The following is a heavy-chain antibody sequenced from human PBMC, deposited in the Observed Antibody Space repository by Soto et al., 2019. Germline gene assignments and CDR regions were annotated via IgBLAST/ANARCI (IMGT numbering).Heavy chain of an antibody. V-gene: IGHV1-3*01. CDR1: GYTFTSYA. J-gene: IGHJ6*02. CDR3: ARDGGSSRPPYYYYYYGMDV. CDR2: INAGNGNT. D-gene: IGHD6-13*01. Sequence: ASVKVSCKASGYTFTSYAMHWVRQAPGQRLEWMGWINAGNGNTKYSQKFQGRVTITRDTSASTAYLELSSLRSEDTAVYYCARDGGSSRPPYYYYYYGMDVWGQGTTVTVSS.